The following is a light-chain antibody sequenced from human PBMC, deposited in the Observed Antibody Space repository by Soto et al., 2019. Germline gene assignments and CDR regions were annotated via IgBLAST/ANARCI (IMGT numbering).Light chain of an antibody. CDR3: QVWDSSSDHRVV. CDR1: NIAIKS. V-gene: IGLV3-21*02. Sequence: SELTQAPSVSVAPGQTARLTCGGNNIAIKSVHWYQQKQGQAPVLVVYDDGDRPSGIPERFSGSNSGNTANLTITRVEAGDEAEDHCQVWDSSSDHRVVFGGGTKLTVL. CDR2: DDG. J-gene: IGLJ2*01.